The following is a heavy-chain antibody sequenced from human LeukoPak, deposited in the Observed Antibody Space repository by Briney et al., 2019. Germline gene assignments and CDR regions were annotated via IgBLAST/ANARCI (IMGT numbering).Heavy chain of an antibody. D-gene: IGHD7-27*01. Sequence: SQTLSLTCTVSGGSISSGSYYWSWIRQPPGKGLEWIGNIYYSGSTYYNPSLKSRVIISVDTSKNHFSLRLSSVTAADTAVYYCARNLITGDGGRGHFDYWGQGTLVTVSS. V-gene: IGHV4-39*07. J-gene: IGHJ4*02. CDR1: GGSISSGSYY. CDR3: ARNLITGDGGRGHFDY. CDR2: IYYSGST.